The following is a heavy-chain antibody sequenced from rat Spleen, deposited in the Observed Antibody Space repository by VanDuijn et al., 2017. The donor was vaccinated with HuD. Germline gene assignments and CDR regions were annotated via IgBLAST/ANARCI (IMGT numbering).Heavy chain of an antibody. CDR2: ISYDGTTT. CDR1: GFSFSDYY. V-gene: IGHV5-29*01. J-gene: IGHJ2*01. Sequence: EVQLVESDGGLVRPGRSLKLSCAASGFSFSDYYMDWVRQAPTKGLEWVATISYDGTTTSYRDSVRGRFTVSRDNAKSILYLQMDSLRSEDTATYYCARREYGGFFGYVDYWGQGVMVTVSS. CDR3: ARREYGGFFGYVDY. D-gene: IGHD1-11*01.